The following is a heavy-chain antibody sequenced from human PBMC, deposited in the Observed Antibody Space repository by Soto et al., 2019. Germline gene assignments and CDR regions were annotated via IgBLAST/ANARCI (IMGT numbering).Heavy chain of an antibody. Sequence: ASVKVSCKASGYTFTNYGLTWVRQAPGQGLEWMGWISAYNGNTNYAQNFQDRVTMTTDTPTSTAYMELRSLRSDDTAVYYCARGVRLHIDYWGQGTLVTVSS. J-gene: IGHJ4*02. V-gene: IGHV1-18*04. CDR1: GYTFTNYG. CDR3: ARGVRLHIDY. D-gene: IGHD2-15*01. CDR2: ISAYNGNT.